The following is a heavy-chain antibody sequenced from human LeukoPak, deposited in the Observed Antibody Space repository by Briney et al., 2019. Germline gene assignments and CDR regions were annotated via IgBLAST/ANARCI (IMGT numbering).Heavy chain of an antibody. Sequence: SETLSLTCTVSGGSISSYYWSWIRQPAGKGLEWIGRIYTSGSTNYNPSLKSRVTMSVDTPKNQFSLKLSSVTAANTPLYHCARHDDYGDFFDYWGQGTPVTVSS. CDR3: ARHDDYGDFFDY. D-gene: IGHD4-17*01. CDR2: IYTSGST. CDR1: GGSISSYY. J-gene: IGHJ4*02. V-gene: IGHV4-4*07.